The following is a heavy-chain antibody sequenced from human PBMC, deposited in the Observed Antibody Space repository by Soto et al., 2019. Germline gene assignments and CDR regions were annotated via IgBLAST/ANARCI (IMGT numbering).Heavy chain of an antibody. CDR3: ARDYYGSGSPPLYY. J-gene: IGHJ4*02. V-gene: IGHV4-59*01. CDR1: GGSISSYY. Sequence: SETLSLTCTVSGGSISSYYWSWIRQPPGKGLEWIGYIYYSGSTNYNPSLKSRVTISVDTSKNQFSLKLSSVTAADTAVYYCARDYYGSGSPPLYYWGQGTLLTVSS. D-gene: IGHD3-10*01. CDR2: IYYSGST.